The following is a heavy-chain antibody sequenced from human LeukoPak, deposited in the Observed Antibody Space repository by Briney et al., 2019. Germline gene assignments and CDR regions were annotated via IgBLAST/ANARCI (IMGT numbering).Heavy chain of an antibody. V-gene: IGHV1-69*05. Sequence: GASVKVSCKASGGTFSSYAISWVRQAPGQGLGWMGRIIPIFGTANYAQKFQGRVTITTDESTSTAYMELSSLRSEDTAVYYCARVSWDTAMAVTDYWGQGTLVTVSS. CDR1: GGTFSSYA. CDR3: ARVSWDTAMAVTDY. J-gene: IGHJ4*02. CDR2: IIPIFGTA. D-gene: IGHD5-18*01.